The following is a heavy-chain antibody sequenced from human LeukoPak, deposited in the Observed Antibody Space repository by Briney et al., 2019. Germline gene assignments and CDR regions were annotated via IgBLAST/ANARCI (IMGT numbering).Heavy chain of an antibody. D-gene: IGHD2-2*01. Sequence: SETLSLTCTVSGGSISSSSYYWGWIRQPPGKGLEWIGEINHSGSTNYNPSLKSRVTISVDTSKNQFSLKLSSVTAADTAVYYCAREYCSSTSCYGWFDPWGQGTLVTVSS. CDR1: GGSISSSSYY. J-gene: IGHJ5*02. V-gene: IGHV4-39*07. CDR3: AREYCSSTSCYGWFDP. CDR2: INHSGST.